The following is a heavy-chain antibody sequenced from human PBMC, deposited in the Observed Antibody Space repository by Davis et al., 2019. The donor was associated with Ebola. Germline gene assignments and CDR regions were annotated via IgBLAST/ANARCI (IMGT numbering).Heavy chain of an antibody. V-gene: IGHV4-34*01. J-gene: IGHJ5*02. Sequence: MPSETLSLTCAVYGGSFSGYYWSWIRQPPGKGLEWIGEINHSGSTNYNPPLKSRVTISVDTSKNQFSLKLSSVTAADTAVYYCARGPGYSGIDPWGQGTLVTVSS. D-gene: IGHD1-14*01. CDR3: ARGPGYSGIDP. CDR2: INHSGST. CDR1: GGSFSGYY.